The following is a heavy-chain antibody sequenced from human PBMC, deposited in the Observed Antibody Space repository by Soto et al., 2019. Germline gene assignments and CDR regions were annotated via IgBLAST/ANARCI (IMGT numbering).Heavy chain of an antibody. V-gene: IGHV1-18*01. CDR1: GYTFTSYG. Sequence: ASVKVSCKASGYTFTSYGISWVRQAPGQGLEWMGWISAYNGNTNYAQKLQGRVTMTTDTSTSTAYMELRSLRSDDTAVYYCARAVKGELLWFGELPIITSWWFDPWGQGTLVTVSS. CDR3: ARAVKGELLWFGELPIITSWWFDP. D-gene: IGHD3-10*01. CDR2: ISAYNGNT. J-gene: IGHJ5*02.